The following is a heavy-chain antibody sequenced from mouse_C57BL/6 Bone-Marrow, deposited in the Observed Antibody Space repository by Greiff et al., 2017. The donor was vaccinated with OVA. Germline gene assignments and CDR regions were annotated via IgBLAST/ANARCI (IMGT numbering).Heavy chain of an antibody. J-gene: IGHJ4*01. CDR2: ISNLAYSI. CDR3: ARGNSRPYYAMDY. Sequence: EVMLVESGGGLVQPGGSLKLSCAASGFTFSDYGMAWVRQAPRKGPEWVAFISNLAYSIYYADTVTGRFTISRENAKNTLYLEMSSLRSEDTAMYYCARGNSRPYYAMDYWGQGTSVTVSS. CDR1: GFTFSDYG. V-gene: IGHV5-15*01.